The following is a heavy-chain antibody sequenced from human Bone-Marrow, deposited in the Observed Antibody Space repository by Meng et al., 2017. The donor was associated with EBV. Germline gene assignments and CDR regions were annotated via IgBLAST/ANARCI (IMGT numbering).Heavy chain of an antibody. CDR2: LYNRGDT. V-gene: IGHV3-53*01. CDR1: GFIVRSNH. J-gene: IGHJ5*02. CDR3: AKDFEISGYWGLVS. Sequence: EVELGEAGGGLSRPGVPLRPSCAAPGFIVRSNHMSWVRQAPGKGLEWVSSLYNRGDTHYADSVKGRFTISRDNSKNTLYLQKNSLRAEDTAVYYCAKDFEISGYWGLVSWGQGTLVTVSS. D-gene: IGHD3-22*01.